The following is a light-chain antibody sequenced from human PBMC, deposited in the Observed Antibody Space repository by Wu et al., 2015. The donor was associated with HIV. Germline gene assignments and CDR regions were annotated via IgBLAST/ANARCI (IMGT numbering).Light chain of an antibody. V-gene: IGKV3-20*01. J-gene: IGKJ4*01. CDR2: GAS. CDR1: RSVSGT. Sequence: EIVLTQSPATLSLSSGETATLSCRASRSVSGTLAWYQQKPGQAPRLLIYGASSRATGIPDRFSGSGSGTDFTLTINRLEPEDFAVYYCQQYGFSQLTFGGGTKVEIK. CDR3: QQYGFSQLT.